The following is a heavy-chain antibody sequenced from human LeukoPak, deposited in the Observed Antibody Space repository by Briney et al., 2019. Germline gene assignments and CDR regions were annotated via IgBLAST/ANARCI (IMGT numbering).Heavy chain of an antibody. J-gene: IGHJ6*02. CDR3: ARCGTPNNYYFYGMDV. D-gene: IGHD1-26*01. CDR1: GFTFSXXX. CDR2: XXXSSSYT. V-gene: IGHV3-11*03. Sequence: PGGSLXLXXXASGFTFSXXXXXXXXQAPGXXXXXXXXXXXSSSYTNXADSVKGXFXXSRDNAKNSLYLQMNSLRAADTAVYYRARCGTPNNYYFYGMDVWGQGTTVTVSS.